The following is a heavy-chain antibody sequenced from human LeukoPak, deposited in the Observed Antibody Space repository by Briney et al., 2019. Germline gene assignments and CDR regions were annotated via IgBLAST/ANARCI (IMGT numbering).Heavy chain of an antibody. CDR2: IYYSGST. CDR1: DGSISSGGYS. CDR3: TRDVGTVTDLGRFDP. Sequence: SQTLSLTCTVSDGSISSGGYSWNWIRQHPGKGLEWIGYIYYSGSTYYNPSLKSRVTISVDTSKNQFSLKLSSVTAADTAVYYCTRDVGTVTDLGRFDPWGRGTLVTVSS. V-gene: IGHV4-31*03. D-gene: IGHD4-17*01. J-gene: IGHJ5*02.